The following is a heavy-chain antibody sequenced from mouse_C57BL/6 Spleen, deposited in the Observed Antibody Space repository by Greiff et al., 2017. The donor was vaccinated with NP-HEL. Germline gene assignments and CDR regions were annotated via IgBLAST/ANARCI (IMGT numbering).Heavy chain of an antibody. D-gene: IGHD2-4*01. CDR1: GYTFTDYY. Sequence: VQLKQSGPELVKPGASVKISCKASGYTFTDYYMNWVKQSHGKSLEWIGDINPNNGGTSYNQKFKGKATLTVDKSSSTAYMELRSLTSEDSAVYYCARVYYDYTEVFAYWGQGTLVTVSA. CDR2: INPNNGGT. V-gene: IGHV1-26*01. CDR3: ARVYYDYTEVFAY. J-gene: IGHJ3*01.